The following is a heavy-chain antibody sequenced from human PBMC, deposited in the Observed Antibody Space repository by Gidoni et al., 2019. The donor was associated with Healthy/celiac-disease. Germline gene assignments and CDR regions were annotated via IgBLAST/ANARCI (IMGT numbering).Heavy chain of an antibody. CDR3: ARGAGVAVAGSPYYYYGMDV. CDR2: IYYSGST. J-gene: IGHJ6*04. CDR1: GGSISSYY. D-gene: IGHD6-19*01. V-gene: IGHV4-59*01. Sequence: QVQLQESGPGLVKPSATLSLTCTVSGGSISSYYWSWIRQPPGKGLEWIGYIYYSGSTNYNPSLKSRVTISVETSKNQCSLKLSSVTAADTAVYYCARGAGVAVAGSPYYYYGMDVWGKGTTVTVSS.